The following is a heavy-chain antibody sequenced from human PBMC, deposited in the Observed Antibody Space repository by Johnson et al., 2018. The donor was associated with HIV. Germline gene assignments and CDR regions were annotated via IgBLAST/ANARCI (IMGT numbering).Heavy chain of an antibody. Sequence: QVKLVESGGGVVQPGGSLRLSCAASGFTFSDYYMSWIRQAPGKGLEWVSAISSSGSTIYYADSVKGRFTISRDNSKNTLYLQMNSLKTEDTAVYYCTTLRLLDIWGQGTMVTVSS. J-gene: IGHJ3*02. CDR1: GFTFSDYY. CDR3: TTLRLLDI. V-gene: IGHV3-11*01. CDR2: ISSSGSTI. D-gene: IGHD6-25*01.